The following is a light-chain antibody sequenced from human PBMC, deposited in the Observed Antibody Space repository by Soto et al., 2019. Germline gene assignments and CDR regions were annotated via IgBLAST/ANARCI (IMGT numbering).Light chain of an antibody. J-gene: IGLJ3*02. V-gene: IGLV3-21*02. CDR1: NIGSKS. CDR2: DNS. Sequence: SYELTQPPSVSVAPGQTARITCGGNNIGSKSVHWYQQKPGKAPVLVVDDNSDRPSGIPERFSGSTAGNTATLTISGVEAGDAADDYGQLWVIGSGHPGVFGGGTKLTVL. CDR3: QLWVIGSGHPGV.